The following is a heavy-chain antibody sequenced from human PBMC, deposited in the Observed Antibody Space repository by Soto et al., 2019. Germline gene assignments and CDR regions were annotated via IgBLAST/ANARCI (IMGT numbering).Heavy chain of an antibody. Sequence: SETLSLTCTVSSESISSYYWIWIRQPPGKRLEWIGYISYSGSTDYNPSLKSRVTISGDTSKNQFSLKVSSVTAADTAVYYCARGTSWQLPFDYWGQGTLVTVSS. CDR2: ISYSGST. J-gene: IGHJ4*02. CDR3: ARGTSWQLPFDY. D-gene: IGHD6-13*01. V-gene: IGHV4-59*01. CDR1: SESISSYY.